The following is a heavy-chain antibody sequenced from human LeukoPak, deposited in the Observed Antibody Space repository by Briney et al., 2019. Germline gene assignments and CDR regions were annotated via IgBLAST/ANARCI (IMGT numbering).Heavy chain of an antibody. CDR3: ARDGAGAVAGVDY. CDR1: GGSISSGDYY. V-gene: IGHV3-69-1*01. D-gene: IGHD6-19*01. CDR2: ISSSSYI. Sequence: LSLTCTVSGGSISSGDYYWSWIRQPPGKGLEWVSSISSSSYIYYADSVKGRFTISRDNAKNSLYLQMNSLRAEDTAVYYCARDGAGAVAGVDYWGQGTLVTVSS. J-gene: IGHJ4*02.